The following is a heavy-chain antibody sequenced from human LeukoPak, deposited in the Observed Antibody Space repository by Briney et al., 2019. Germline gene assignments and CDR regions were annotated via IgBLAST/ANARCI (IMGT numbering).Heavy chain of an antibody. V-gene: IGHV3-7*01. Sequence: GGSLRLSCAASGFTFSSYWMSWVRQAPGKGLEWVANIKQDGSEKYYVDSVKGRFTISRDNAKNSLYLQMNSLRAEDTAVYYCARGAAARDYYMDVWGKGTTVTVSS. CDR1: GFTFSSYW. J-gene: IGHJ6*03. D-gene: IGHD6-13*01. CDR3: ARGAAARDYYMDV. CDR2: IKQDGSEK.